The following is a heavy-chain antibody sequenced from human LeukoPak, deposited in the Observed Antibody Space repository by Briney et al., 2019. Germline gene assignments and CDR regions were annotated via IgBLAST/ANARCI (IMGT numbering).Heavy chain of an antibody. V-gene: IGHV4-38-2*02. Sequence: PSETLSLTCTVSGYSISSGYYWGWIRQPPGKGLEWIGSISHSGSTNYNPSLKSRVTISVDTSKNQFSLKLSSVTAADTAVYYCARGGNRDYDFWSGYYAFDYWGQGTLVTVSS. CDR3: ARGGNRDYDFWSGYYAFDY. D-gene: IGHD3-3*01. CDR2: ISHSGST. J-gene: IGHJ4*02. CDR1: GYSISSGYY.